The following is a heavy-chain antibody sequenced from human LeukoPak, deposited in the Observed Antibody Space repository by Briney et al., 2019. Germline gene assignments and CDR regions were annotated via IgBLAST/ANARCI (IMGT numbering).Heavy chain of an antibody. Sequence: SETLSLTCTVSGGSISSYYWSWIRQPAGKGLEWIGRIYTSGSTNYNPSLKSRVTMSVDTSKNQFSLKLSSVTAAGTAVYYCARDYCDSSGYQSGFDYWGQGTLVTVSS. V-gene: IGHV4-4*07. CDR2: IYTSGST. D-gene: IGHD3-22*01. CDR3: ARDYCDSSGYQSGFDY. J-gene: IGHJ4*02. CDR1: GGSISSYY.